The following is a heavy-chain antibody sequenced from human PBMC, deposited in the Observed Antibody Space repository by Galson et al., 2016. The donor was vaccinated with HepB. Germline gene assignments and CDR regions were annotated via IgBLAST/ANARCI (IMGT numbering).Heavy chain of an antibody. CDR1: GYNFTNYW. Sequence: QSGAEVKKTGESLKISCKGSGYNFTNYWIAWVRQMPGKGLEWMGIIYPGDSDTIYSPSFQGQVTISADKSISTAYLQWGSLKASDTAMYYCVREGSEGYCSSSDCYQVCYCDHGARGTVVTVP. CDR3: VREGSEGYCSSSDCYQVCYCDH. J-gene: IGHJ2*01. V-gene: IGHV5-51*01. D-gene: IGHD2-2*01. CDR2: IYPGDSDT.